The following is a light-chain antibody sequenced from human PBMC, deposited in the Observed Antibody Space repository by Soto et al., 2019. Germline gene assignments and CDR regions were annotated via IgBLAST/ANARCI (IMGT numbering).Light chain of an antibody. V-gene: IGLV2-14*01. J-gene: IGLJ2*01. CDR1: DTDIGRHNY. CDR3: ASYRTSFNLV. Sequence: QSALTQPASVSGSPGQSVTISYTGTDTDIGRHNYVSWYQQYPDEAPILIIFEVTNRPSGVSDRYSGSKSSNTASLTISDLQPEDEAEYHCASYRTSFNLVFGGGTKLTVL. CDR2: EVT.